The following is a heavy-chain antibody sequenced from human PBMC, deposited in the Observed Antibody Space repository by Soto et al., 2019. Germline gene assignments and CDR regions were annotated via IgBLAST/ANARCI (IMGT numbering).Heavy chain of an antibody. CDR2: ISYGGGTT. V-gene: IGHV3-23*01. CDR1: EFTFSNYA. Sequence: PGGSLRLSCAASEFTFSNYAMSWVRQAPGKGLEWVSAISYGGGTTYYADSVKGRFTISRDNSKNTLYLQMSSLRAEDTAVYYCAKLPWADYGGIFDPWGQGTLVTVSS. D-gene: IGHD4-17*01. J-gene: IGHJ5*02. CDR3: AKLPWADYGGIFDP.